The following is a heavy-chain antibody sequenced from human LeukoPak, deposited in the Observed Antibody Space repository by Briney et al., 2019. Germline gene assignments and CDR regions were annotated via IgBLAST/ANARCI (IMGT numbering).Heavy chain of an antibody. J-gene: IGHJ4*02. CDR3: ATAYNSDY. CDR1: GYTFANHW. Sequence: GESLKISCKGSGYTFANHWIGWVRQMPGKGLDWMAIIYPGDSDIRYSPSFQGQVTISADRSISTAYLQWNSLKAPDTAIYYCATAYNSDYWGQGTLVTVSS. CDR2: IYPGDSDI. D-gene: IGHD1-14*01. V-gene: IGHV5-51*01.